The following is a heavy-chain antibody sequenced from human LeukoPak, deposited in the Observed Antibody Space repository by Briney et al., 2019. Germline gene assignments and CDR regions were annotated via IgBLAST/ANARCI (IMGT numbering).Heavy chain of an antibody. CDR2: IDPSDSYT. Sequence: GESLKISCKGPGYSFTSYWISWVRQMPGKGLEWMGRIDPSDSYTNYSPSFQGHVTISADKSISTAYLQWSSLKASDTAIYYCAIGLFSSSWCFDYWGQGTLVPVSS. CDR1: GYSFTSYW. J-gene: IGHJ4*02. V-gene: IGHV5-10-1*01. CDR3: AIGLFSSSWCFDY. D-gene: IGHD6-13*01.